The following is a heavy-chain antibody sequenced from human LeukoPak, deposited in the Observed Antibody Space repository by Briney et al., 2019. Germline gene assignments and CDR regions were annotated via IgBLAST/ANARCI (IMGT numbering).Heavy chain of an antibody. D-gene: IGHD6-13*01. CDR1: GFTFSSYA. Sequence: PGGSLRLSCAAAGFTFSSYAMHWVRQAPGKGLEWVAVISYDGSNKYYADSVKGRFTISRDNSKNPLYLQMSSLRAEDTAVYYCTSLGSSWYIINWGQGTLVTVSS. V-gene: IGHV3-30-3*01. J-gene: IGHJ4*02. CDR3: TSLGSSWYIIN. CDR2: ISYDGSNK.